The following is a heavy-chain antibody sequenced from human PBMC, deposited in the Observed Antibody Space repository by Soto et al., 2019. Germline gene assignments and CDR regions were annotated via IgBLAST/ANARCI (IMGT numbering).Heavy chain of an antibody. J-gene: IGHJ4*02. Sequence: PGESLKISCKGSGYSFAGYWITWVRQKPGKGLEWMGRIDPSDSQTYYSPSFRGHVTISATKSITTVFLQWSSLRASDTAMYYCARQIYPHATGPNFQYYFDSWGQGTPVTVSS. CDR3: ARQIYPHATGPNFQYYFDS. CDR1: GYSFAGYW. CDR2: IDPSDSQT. D-gene: IGHD2-15*01. V-gene: IGHV5-10-1*01.